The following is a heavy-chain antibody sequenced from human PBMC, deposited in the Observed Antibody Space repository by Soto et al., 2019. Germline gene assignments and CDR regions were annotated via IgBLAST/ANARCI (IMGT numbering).Heavy chain of an antibody. CDR3: ARGFLEWLEDDYYYYMDV. V-gene: IGHV3-33*01. Sequence: GGSLRLSCAASGFTFSSYGMHWVRQAPGKGLEWVAVIWYDGSNKYYADSVKGRFTISRDNSKNTLYLQMNSLRAEDTAVYYCARGFLEWLEDDYYYYMDVWGKGTTVTVSS. CDR2: IWYDGSNK. CDR1: GFTFSSYG. J-gene: IGHJ6*03. D-gene: IGHD3-3*01.